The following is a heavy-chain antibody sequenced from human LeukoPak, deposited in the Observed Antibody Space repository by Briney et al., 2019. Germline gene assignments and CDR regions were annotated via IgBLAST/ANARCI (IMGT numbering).Heavy chain of an antibody. CDR2: SSAYNGNT. D-gene: IGHD1-26*01. CDR3: ARTEELGGFDY. CDR1: GYTFTSYG. V-gene: IGHV1-18*01. Sequence: GASVKVSCKASGYTFTSYGYSWVRQAPGQGLEWMGWSSAYNGNTNYAQKLQGRVTMTTDTSTSTDYMGLRSQRSDDTFVYYGARTEELGGFDYWGQGTLVTVSS. J-gene: IGHJ4*02.